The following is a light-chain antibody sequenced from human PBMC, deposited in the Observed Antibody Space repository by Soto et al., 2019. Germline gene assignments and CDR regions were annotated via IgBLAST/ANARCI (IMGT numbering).Light chain of an antibody. CDR3: AAWDDSLTGPL. J-gene: IGLJ3*02. V-gene: IGLV1-44*01. CDR1: SSNIGSNA. CDR2: SNN. Sequence: QSVLTQPPSASGTPGQRVTISCSGSSSNIGSNAVNWYQQLPGTAPTLLIYSNNQRPSGVPDRFSGSKSGTSASLAVNGLQSEDEADYYCAAWDDSLTGPLFGGGTKLTVL.